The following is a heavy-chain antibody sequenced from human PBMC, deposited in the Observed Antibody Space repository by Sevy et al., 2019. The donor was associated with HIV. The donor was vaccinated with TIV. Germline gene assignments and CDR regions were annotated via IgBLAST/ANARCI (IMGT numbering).Heavy chain of an antibody. CDR3: AKEGRVYGMDV. Sequence: GESLKISCAASGFTFSSYGMHWVRQAPGKGLEWVAVISYDGSNKYYADSVKGRFTISRDNSKNTLYLQMNSLRAEDTAVYYCAKEGRVYGMDVWGQWTTVTVSS. J-gene: IGHJ6*02. V-gene: IGHV3-30*18. CDR1: GFTFSSYG. CDR2: ISYDGSNK.